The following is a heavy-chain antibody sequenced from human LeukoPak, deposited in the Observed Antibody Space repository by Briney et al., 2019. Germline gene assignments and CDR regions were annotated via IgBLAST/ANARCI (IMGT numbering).Heavy chain of an antibody. CDR2: ISNSGTST. CDR3: AKALSSSWSRGRYFDS. D-gene: IGHD6-13*01. V-gene: IGHV3-23*01. CDR1: GFAFSSSA. Sequence: GSLRLSCAASGFAFSSSAMSWVRQAPGKGLEWVSAISNSGTSTYYADSVKGRFTISRDNSKNTLFLQMNTLRPEDTAVYYCAKALSSSWSRGRYFDSWGQGTLVTVSS. J-gene: IGHJ4*02.